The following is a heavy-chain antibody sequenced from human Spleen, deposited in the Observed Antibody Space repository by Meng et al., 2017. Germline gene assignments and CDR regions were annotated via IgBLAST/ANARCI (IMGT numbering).Heavy chain of an antibody. J-gene: IGHJ4*02. D-gene: IGHD6-13*01. CDR2: INPKSGDT. CDR1: GSTFPYYW. Sequence: QGSLVQSGAEVKKPGALVKVSCTASGSTFPYYWLHWVRRAPGQGLEWMGRINPKSGDTHYAQRFQGRVTMTGDTSISTAYMELSGLRSDDTAMYYCARDEDISAAGKLFGDYWGQGTLVTVSS. V-gene: IGHV1-2*06. CDR3: ARDEDISAAGKLFGDY.